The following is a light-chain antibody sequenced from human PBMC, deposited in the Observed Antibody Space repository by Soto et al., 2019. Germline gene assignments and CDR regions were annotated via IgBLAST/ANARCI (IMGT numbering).Light chain of an antibody. CDR3: SSYAGSITYV. J-gene: IGLJ1*01. V-gene: IGLV2-23*01. CDR1: SSDVGSYNL. CDR2: EGT. Sequence: QSALTQPASVSGSPGQSITISCTGTSSDVGSYNLVSWFQQHPGKAPKLMIYEGTKRPSGVSNRFSGSKSGNTASLTISGLQAEDEADYYCSSYAGSITYVFGSGTKLTVL.